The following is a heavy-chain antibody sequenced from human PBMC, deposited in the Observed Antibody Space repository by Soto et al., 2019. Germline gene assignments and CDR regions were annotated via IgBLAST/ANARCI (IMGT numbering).Heavy chain of an antibody. D-gene: IGHD3-3*01. CDR2: IRSKANSYAI. J-gene: IGHJ4*02. Sequence: PGGSLRLSCAASGFTFSGSAIHWVRQASGKGLEWVGRIRSKANSYAIAYAVSVKGRFIISRDDSRNTAYLQMNSLKTEDTAVYYCARGVYDFWSGHPKGLDYWGQGTLVTVPQ. V-gene: IGHV3-73*01. CDR1: GFTFSGSA. CDR3: ARGVYDFWSGHPKGLDY.